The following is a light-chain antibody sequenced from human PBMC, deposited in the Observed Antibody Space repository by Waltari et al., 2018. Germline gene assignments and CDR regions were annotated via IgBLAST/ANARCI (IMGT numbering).Light chain of an antibody. Sequence: DIVMTQSPDSLAWSLGERATINCKSSQNLLYSANNKDYLAWYKQKPGQPPKLLIYGASTRESGVPDRFSGSGSGTDFTLSVNSLQAEDVAVYYCQQYFSVPYTFGQGTKLEIK. V-gene: IGKV4-1*01. CDR3: QQYFSVPYT. J-gene: IGKJ2*01. CDR2: GAS. CDR1: QNLLYSANNKDY.